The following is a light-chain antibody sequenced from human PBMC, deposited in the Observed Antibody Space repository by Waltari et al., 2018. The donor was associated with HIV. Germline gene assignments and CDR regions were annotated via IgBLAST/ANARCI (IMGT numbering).Light chain of an antibody. J-gene: IGKJ1*01. CDR1: QTVNSW. Sequence: DIQLTQSPSTLSASVGDGVMITCRASQTVNSWLAWYQPKSGTAPKVLIYKASNLKGGVSARFSGSGFWAEFTLTISSLQPDDLATYYGQQYNTYPWTFGQGTRVEIK. V-gene: IGKV1-5*03. CDR2: KAS. CDR3: QQYNTYPWT.